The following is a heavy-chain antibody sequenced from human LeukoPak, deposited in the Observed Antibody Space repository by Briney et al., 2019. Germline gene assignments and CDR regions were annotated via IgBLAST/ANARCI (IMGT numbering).Heavy chain of an antibody. D-gene: IGHD6-19*01. V-gene: IGHV4-59*01. CDR3: ARDLSPGYSSGWYYFDY. Sequence: SETLSLTCTVSGGSISSYYWSWIRQPPGKGLEWIGYIYYSGSTNYNPSLKSRVTISVDTSKNQFSLKLSSVTAADTAVYYCARDLSPGYSSGWYYFDYWGQGTLVTVSS. CDR2: IYYSGST. J-gene: IGHJ4*02. CDR1: GGSISSYY.